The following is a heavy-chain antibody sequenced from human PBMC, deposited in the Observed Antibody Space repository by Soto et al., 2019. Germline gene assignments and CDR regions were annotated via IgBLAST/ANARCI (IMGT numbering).Heavy chain of an antibody. Sequence: XETLSLTCTVSGFSISSYYWSWILQPPGKGLEWIGYIYYSGSTNYNPSLKSRVTISVDTSKNQFSLKLSSVTAADTAVYYCARGRRGYYTYYYYYGMDVWGQGTTVTV. CDR3: ARGRRGYYTYYYYYGMDV. D-gene: IGHD3-22*01. CDR1: GFSISSYY. V-gene: IGHV4-59*01. CDR2: IYYSGST. J-gene: IGHJ6*02.